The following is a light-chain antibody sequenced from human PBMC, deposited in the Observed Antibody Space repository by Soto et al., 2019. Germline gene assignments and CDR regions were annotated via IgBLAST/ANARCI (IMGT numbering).Light chain of an antibody. Sequence: IQLTQSPSSLSASVGDRVTITCRASQTITTFLNWYQQKPGKAPKLLIYAASKLHSGVPSRFSGSGSGTDFTLTISSLQPEDYATFYCQQNYRAPFTFGGGTKVDIK. V-gene: IGKV1-39*01. J-gene: IGKJ4*01. CDR2: AAS. CDR3: QQNYRAPFT. CDR1: QTITTF.